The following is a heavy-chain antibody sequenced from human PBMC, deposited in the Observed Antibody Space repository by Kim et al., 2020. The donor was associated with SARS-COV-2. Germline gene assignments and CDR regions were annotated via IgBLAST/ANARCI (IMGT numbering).Heavy chain of an antibody. V-gene: IGHV3-49*04. D-gene: IGHD4-17*01. Sequence: GGSLRLSCTASGFSFGDYALSWVRQAPGKGLEWVGFIRGKGYGGTTDYAASVGSRFIISRDDSKSIAYLQMNRLKTEDTAVYYCTDDYGGYDGFKIWGQGTLVTVSS. CDR3: TDDYGGYDGFKI. CDR1: GFSFGDYA. CDR2: IRGKGYGGTT. J-gene: IGHJ3*02.